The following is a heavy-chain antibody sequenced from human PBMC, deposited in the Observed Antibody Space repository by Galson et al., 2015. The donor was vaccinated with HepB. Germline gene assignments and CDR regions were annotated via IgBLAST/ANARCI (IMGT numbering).Heavy chain of an antibody. D-gene: IGHD3-16*01. J-gene: IGHJ4*02. V-gene: IGHV7-4-1*02. CDR1: EYTFTAHG. CDR2: INTDTGHP. Sequence: SVKVSCKASEYTFTAHGLHWVRQAPGRGLEWMGWINTDTGHPTYAQGFTGRLVFSLDTSVNTAYLQINSLMADDTALYYCARDRGGWADYWGQGTLVTVSS. CDR3: ARDRGGWADY.